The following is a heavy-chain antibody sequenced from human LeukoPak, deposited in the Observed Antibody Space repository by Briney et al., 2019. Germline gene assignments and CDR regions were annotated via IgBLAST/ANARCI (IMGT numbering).Heavy chain of an antibody. Sequence: SETLSLTCTVSGGSISSYYWSWIRQPPGKGLEWIGYIYYSGSTNFNPSLKSRVTISVDTSKNQFSLKLSSVTAADTAVYYCARLTTNYDYIWGSYRPTGGYFDYWGQGTLVTVSS. CDR1: GGSISSYY. CDR2: IYYSGST. J-gene: IGHJ4*02. CDR3: ARLTTNYDYIWGSYRPTGGYFDY. V-gene: IGHV4-59*01. D-gene: IGHD3-16*02.